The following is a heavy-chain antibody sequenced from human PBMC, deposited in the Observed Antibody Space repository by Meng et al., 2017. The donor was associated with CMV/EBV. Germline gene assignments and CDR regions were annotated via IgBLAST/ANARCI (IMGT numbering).Heavy chain of an antibody. V-gene: IGHV3-74*01. CDR3: ARDGRNFWSGDDAFDI. D-gene: IGHD3-3*01. Sequence: GESLKISCAASGFTFSSYWMHWVRQAPGKGLVWVSRINSDGSSTSYADSVKGRFTISRDNAKNPLYLQMNSLRAEDTAVYYCARDGRNFWSGDDAFDIWGQGTMVTVSS. CDR1: GFTFSSYW. J-gene: IGHJ3*02. CDR2: INSDGSST.